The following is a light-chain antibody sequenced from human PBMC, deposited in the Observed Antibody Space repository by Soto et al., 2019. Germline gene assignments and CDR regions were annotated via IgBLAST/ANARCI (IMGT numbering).Light chain of an antibody. CDR2: DAS. CDR3: QKYHTSSIT. Sequence: DIQMTQSPSTLSASVGDRVTITCRASQTISSWLAWYQQKPGKAPNLLIYDASTLERGVPSRFSGTGSGTEFTLTIDRLQPDDFTNYYCQKYHTSSITFGQGTRLEIK. CDR1: QTISSW. J-gene: IGKJ5*01. V-gene: IGKV1-5*01.